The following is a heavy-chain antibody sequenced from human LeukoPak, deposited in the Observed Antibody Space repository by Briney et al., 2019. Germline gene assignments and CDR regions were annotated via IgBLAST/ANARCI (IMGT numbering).Heavy chain of an antibody. CDR1: GGTFSSYA. D-gene: IGHD3-10*01. J-gene: IGHJ4*02. V-gene: IGHV1-69*01. Sequence: ASVKVSCKASGGTFSSYAISWVRQAPGQGLEWMGGIIPIFGTANYAQKFQGRVTITADESTSTAYMELSSLRSEDTAVYYCAKYGSGTYYNGLHWGQGTLVTVSS. CDR3: AKYGSGTYYNGLH. CDR2: IIPIFGTA.